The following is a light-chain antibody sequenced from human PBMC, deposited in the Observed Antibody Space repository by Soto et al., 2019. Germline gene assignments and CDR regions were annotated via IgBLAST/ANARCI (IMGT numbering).Light chain of an antibody. Sequence: QSALTQPRSVSGSPGQSVTISCTGTSSDVGGYNYVSWYQQYPGKAPKLMTYDVSKRPSGIPDRFSGSKSGNTASLTISGLQAEDDADYYCCSYAGSYTWVFGGGTKLTVL. CDR1: SSDVGGYNY. V-gene: IGLV2-11*01. CDR2: DVS. CDR3: CSYAGSYTWV. J-gene: IGLJ3*02.